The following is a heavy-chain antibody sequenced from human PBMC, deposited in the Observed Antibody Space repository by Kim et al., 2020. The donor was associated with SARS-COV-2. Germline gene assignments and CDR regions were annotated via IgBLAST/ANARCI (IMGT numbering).Heavy chain of an antibody. V-gene: IGHV3-53*01. Sequence: GGSLRLSCAASGFTVSSNYMSWVRQAPGKGLEWVSVIYSGGSTYYADSVKGRFTISRDNSKNTLYLQMNSLRAEDTAVYYCARVLIAATTNYYYYMDVWGKGTTVTVSS. CDR1: GFTVSSNY. CDR3: ARVLIAATTNYYYYMDV. CDR2: IYSGGST. D-gene: IGHD6-13*01. J-gene: IGHJ6*03.